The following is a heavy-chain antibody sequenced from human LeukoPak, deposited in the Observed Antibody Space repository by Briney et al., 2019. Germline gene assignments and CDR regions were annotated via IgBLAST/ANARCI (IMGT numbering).Heavy chain of an antibody. CDR3: ARQDDCGGDCYSFDY. J-gene: IGHJ4*02. CDR2: IYHSGST. V-gene: IGHV4-30-2*01. D-gene: IGHD2-21*01. Sequence: SETLSLTCTVSGGSISSGGYYWSWIRQPPGKGLEWIGYIYHSGSTYYNPSLKSRVTISVDRSKNQFSLKLSSVTAADTAVYYCARQDDCGGDCYSFDYWGQGTLVTVSS. CDR1: GGSISSGGYY.